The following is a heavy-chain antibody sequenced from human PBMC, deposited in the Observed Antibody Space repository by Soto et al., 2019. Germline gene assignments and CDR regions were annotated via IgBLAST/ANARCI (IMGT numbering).Heavy chain of an antibody. V-gene: IGHV4-59*08. CDR2: IYYSGST. J-gene: IGHJ6*03. D-gene: IGHD3-3*01. CDR3: ARLPMEYDFWSGYMDV. Sequence: SETLSLTCTVSGGSISSYYWSWIRQPPGKGLEWIGYIYYSGSTNYNPSLKSRVTISVDTSKNQFSLKLSTVTAADTAVYDCARLPMEYDFWSGYMDVWGKGTTVTVSS. CDR1: GGSISSYY.